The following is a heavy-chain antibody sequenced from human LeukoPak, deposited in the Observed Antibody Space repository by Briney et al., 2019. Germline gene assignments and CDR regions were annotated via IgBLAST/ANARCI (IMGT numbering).Heavy chain of an antibody. CDR2: IKSAGSSI. D-gene: IGHD4-23*01. V-gene: IGHV3-74*01. Sequence: GGSLRLSCAASGFTFSSYWMHWVRQAPGKGLVWVSRIKSAGSSIRYADSVKGRFTISRDNAKNTLYLQMNSLSAEDTAVYYCARDLDYGGNSNFDYWGQGTLVTVSS. CDR1: GFTFSSYW. CDR3: ARDLDYGGNSNFDY. J-gene: IGHJ4*02.